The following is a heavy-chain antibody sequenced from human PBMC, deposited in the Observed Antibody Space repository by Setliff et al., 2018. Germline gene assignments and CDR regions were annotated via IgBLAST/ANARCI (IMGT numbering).Heavy chain of an antibody. Sequence: GGSLRLSCAASGFTFYNYWMHWVRQAPGKGLVWVSRIKSDGTSISYADSVKGRFTISRDNSKNTLYLQMNSLRAEDTAVYYCARGIWANWGGAFDIWGQGTMVTVSS. D-gene: IGHD3-16*01. CDR1: GFTFYNYW. CDR2: IKSDGTSI. V-gene: IGHV3-74*01. J-gene: IGHJ3*02. CDR3: ARGIWANWGGAFDI.